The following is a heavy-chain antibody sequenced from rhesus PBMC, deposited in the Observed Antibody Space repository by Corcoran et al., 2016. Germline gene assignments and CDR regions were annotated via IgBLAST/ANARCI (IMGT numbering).Heavy chain of an antibody. V-gene: IGHV4-122*02. D-gene: IGHD2-21*01. J-gene: IGHJ6*01. CDR1: GGSISSGYYY. Sequence: QVQLQESGPGLVKPSETLSLTCAVSGGSISSGYYYWSWIPHPPGKGLGWFWYITYSGSTSYNPSLKSRVTISRDTSKNQFSLKLSSVTAADTAVYYCARAGRPYGLDSWGQGVVVTVSS. CDR3: ARAGRPYGLDS. CDR2: ITYSGST.